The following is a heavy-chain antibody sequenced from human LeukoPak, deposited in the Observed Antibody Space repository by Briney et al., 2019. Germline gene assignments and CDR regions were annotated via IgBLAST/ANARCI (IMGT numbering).Heavy chain of an antibody. V-gene: IGHV3-30*18. J-gene: IGHJ6*02. CDR1: DFTLSTYG. Sequence: GGSLRLSCTASDFTLSTYGIHWVRQAPGKGLEWVAVVSYDGNVKYYADSVKGRFTISKDSSRSTLYLQMNSLRVDDTAVYYCAKYISPEWARHYAMDGWGQGTTVTVSS. CDR2: VSYDGNVK. D-gene: IGHD2-8*01. CDR3: AKYISPEWARHYAMDG.